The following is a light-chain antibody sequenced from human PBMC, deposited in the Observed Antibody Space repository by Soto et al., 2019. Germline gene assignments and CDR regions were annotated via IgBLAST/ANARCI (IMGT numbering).Light chain of an antibody. CDR3: QQRSNWPTIT. Sequence: EIVLTQSPATLSLSPGERATLSCRASQSVGSYLAWYQQKPGQAPRPLIYDASNRATGIPARFSGSGSGTDFTLTISSLEPEDFAVYYCQQRSNWPTITVGQGTRLEI. CDR1: QSVGSY. J-gene: IGKJ5*01. CDR2: DAS. V-gene: IGKV3-11*01.